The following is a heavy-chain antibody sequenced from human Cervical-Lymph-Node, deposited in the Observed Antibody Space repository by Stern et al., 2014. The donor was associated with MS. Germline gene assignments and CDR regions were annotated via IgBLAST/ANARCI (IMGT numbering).Heavy chain of an antibody. J-gene: IGHJ5*02. Sequence: VQLVQSGAEVRQPGASVKVSCKTSGYTFTDYGIIWVRQAPGHGLEWMGWISGYNGNTNYAQKFEGRVTLTTDTSTTTAYMELRSLRADDTAVYYCARHILTGSQKWFDPWGQGTRVTVSS. V-gene: IGHV1-18*01. CDR1: GYTFTDYG. D-gene: IGHD3-9*01. CDR3: ARHILTGSQKWFDP. CDR2: ISGYNGNT.